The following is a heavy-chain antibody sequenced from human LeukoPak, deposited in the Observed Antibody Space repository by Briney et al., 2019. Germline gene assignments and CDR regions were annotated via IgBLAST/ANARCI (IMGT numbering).Heavy chain of an antibody. D-gene: IGHD3-10*01. Sequence: SETLSLTCTVSGGSISGSSLYWSWIRQPPGKGLEWIGSISYSGTTYYSPSLKSRVTVSVDTSKNQFSLGLTSVTAADTAVYYCARHRRDYYGSGSYLSWFDPWGQGTLVTVSS. V-gene: IGHV4-39*01. CDR2: ISYSGTT. J-gene: IGHJ5*02. CDR3: ARHRRDYYGSGSYLSWFDP. CDR1: GGSISGSSLY.